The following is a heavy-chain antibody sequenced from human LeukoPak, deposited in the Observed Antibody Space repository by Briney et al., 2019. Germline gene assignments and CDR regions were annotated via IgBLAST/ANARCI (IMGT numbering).Heavy chain of an antibody. CDR3: VKSRRVGANQRGLFDY. Sequence: GGSLRLSCAGSGFTFSNYAMTGVRHAPGKGREWVSRVSGSGRNTFYPDSVEGRFTISRDNSKNTVYLQMNSLRADDTAVYYCVKSRRVGANQRGLFDYWGQGTLVTVSP. V-gene: IGHV3-23*01. CDR2: VSGSGRNT. CDR1: GFTFSNYA. J-gene: IGHJ4*02. D-gene: IGHD1-26*01.